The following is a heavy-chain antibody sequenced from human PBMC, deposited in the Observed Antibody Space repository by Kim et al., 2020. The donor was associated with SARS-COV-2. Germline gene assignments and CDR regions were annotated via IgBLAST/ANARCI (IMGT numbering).Heavy chain of an antibody. CDR2: ISYDGSNK. Sequence: GGSLRLSCAASGFTFSSYAMHWVRQAPGKGLEWVAVISYDGSNKYYADSVKGRFTISRDNSKNTLYLQMNSLRAEDTAVYYCAIGAIRIAVAGPPFDYWGQGTLVTVSS. J-gene: IGHJ4*02. CDR1: GFTFSSYA. V-gene: IGHV3-30-3*01. CDR3: AIGAIRIAVAGPPFDY. D-gene: IGHD6-19*01.